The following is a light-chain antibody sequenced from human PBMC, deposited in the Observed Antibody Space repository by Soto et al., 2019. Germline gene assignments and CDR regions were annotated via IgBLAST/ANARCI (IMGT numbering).Light chain of an antibody. V-gene: IGKV3-15*01. CDR1: QSISSN. Sequence: IGMTQSAAAGCVSQGERATLSCRASQSISSNLAWYQQKPGQAPRLLIYGPSTRATGIPARFSGRGSATESTLPISRFPSEDFALYYCQQYHNWPLSFAGGTKVDI. CDR2: GPS. CDR3: QQYHNWPLS. J-gene: IGKJ4*01.